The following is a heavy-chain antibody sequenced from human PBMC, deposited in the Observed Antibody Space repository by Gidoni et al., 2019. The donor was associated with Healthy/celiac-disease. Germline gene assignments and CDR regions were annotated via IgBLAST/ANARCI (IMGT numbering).Heavy chain of an antibody. Sequence: QVQLQQRGAGLLKPSETLSLTCAVYGGSFSGYYWSWIRQPPGKGLEWIGEINHSGSTNYNPSLKSRVTISVDTSKNQFSLKLSSVTAADTAVYYCARSHDYSNRFFDYWGQGTLVTVSS. CDR1: GGSFSGYY. J-gene: IGHJ4*02. D-gene: IGHD4-4*01. V-gene: IGHV4-34*01. CDR3: ARSHDYSNRFFDY. CDR2: INHSGST.